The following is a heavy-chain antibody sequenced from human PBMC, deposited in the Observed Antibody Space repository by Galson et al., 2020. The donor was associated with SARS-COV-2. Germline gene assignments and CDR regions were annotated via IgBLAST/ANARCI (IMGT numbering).Heavy chain of an antibody. D-gene: IGHD3-22*01. J-gene: IGHJ4*02. Sequence: GESLKISCSASGLTFSSYALHWVRQAPGKGLEYVSPITSQGGNTFYADSWKGRFAISRDNSKHTLYLQMGLLRAEDTAVYYCVASVNYDRTGFYAFIYWGPGTLVTVSS. V-gene: IGHV3-64D*08. CDR2: ITSQGGNT. CDR3: VASVNYDRTGFYAFIY. CDR1: GLTFSSYA.